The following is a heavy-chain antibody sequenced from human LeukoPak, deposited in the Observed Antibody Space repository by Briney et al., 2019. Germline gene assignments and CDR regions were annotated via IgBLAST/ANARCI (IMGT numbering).Heavy chain of an antibody. V-gene: IGHV1-3*01. D-gene: IGHD3-10*01. J-gene: IGHJ3*02. CDR3: ATVLLWFGDSRGAFDI. CDR1: GYTFTSCA. Sequence: ASVKVSCKASGYTFTSCAMHWVRQAPGQRLEWMGWINAGNGNTKYSQKFQGRVTITRDTSASTAYMELSSLRSEDTAVYYCATVLLWFGDSRGAFDIWGQGTMVTVSS. CDR2: INAGNGNT.